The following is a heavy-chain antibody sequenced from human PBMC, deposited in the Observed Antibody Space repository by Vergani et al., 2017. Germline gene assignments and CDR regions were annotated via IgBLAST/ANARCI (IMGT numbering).Heavy chain of an antibody. V-gene: IGHV1-69*01. CDR2: IIPIFGTA. CDR1: GGTFSSYA. CDR3: ARVLVAGVRVGYFDY. Sequence: QVQLVQSGAEVKKPGSSVKVSCKASGGTFSSYAISWVRQAPGQGLEWIGGIIPIFGTANYAQKCQGRVTITADESTGTAYMELSSLRSEDTAVDYCARVLVAGVRVGYFDYWGQGTLVTVSS. D-gene: IGHD2-2*01. J-gene: IGHJ4*02.